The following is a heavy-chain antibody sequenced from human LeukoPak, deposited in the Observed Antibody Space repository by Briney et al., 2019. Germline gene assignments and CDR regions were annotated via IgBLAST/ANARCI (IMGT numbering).Heavy chain of an antibody. V-gene: IGHV4-59*01. CDR2: IYYSGST. CDR1: GGSISSYY. D-gene: IGHD3-22*01. J-gene: IGHJ3*02. Sequence: SETLSLTCTVSGGSISSYYWSWIRQPPGKGLEWIGYIYYSGSTNYNPSLTSRVTISVDTSKNQFSLKLSSVTAADTAVYYCARAITYYYDSSGYYYVVIAAFDIWGQGTMVTVSS. CDR3: ARAITYYYDSSGYYYVVIAAFDI.